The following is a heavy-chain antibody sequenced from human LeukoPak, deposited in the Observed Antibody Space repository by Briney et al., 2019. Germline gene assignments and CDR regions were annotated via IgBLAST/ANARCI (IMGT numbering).Heavy chain of an antibody. V-gene: IGHV4-39*01. Sequence: SETLSLTCTVSGGSISSSSYYWGWIRQPPGKGLEWIGSIYYSGSTYYNPSLKSRVTISVDTSKNQFSLKLSSVTAADTAVYYCASWAYNWFDPWGQGTLVTVSS. D-gene: IGHD7-27*01. CDR3: ASWAYNWFDP. CDR1: GGSISSSSYY. J-gene: IGHJ5*02. CDR2: IYYSGST.